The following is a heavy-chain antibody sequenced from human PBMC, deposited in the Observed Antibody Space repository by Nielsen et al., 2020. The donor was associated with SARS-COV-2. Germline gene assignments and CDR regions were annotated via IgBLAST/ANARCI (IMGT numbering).Heavy chain of an antibody. J-gene: IGHJ4*02. CDR2: ISSSSSTI. CDR3: ARGARPLFDY. Sequence: GGSLRLSCAASGFTFSSYGMHWVRQAPGKGLEWVSYISSSSSTIYYADSVKGRFTISRDNAKNSLYLQMNSLRAEDTAVYYCARGARPLFDYWGQGTLVTVSS. V-gene: IGHV3-48*01. D-gene: IGHD6-6*01. CDR1: GFTFSSYG.